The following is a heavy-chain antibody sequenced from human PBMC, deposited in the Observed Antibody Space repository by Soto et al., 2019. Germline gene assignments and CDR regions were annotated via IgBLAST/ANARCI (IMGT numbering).Heavy chain of an antibody. Sequence: QVQLRQWGAGLLKPSETLSLTCAVYGGSFSGYYWSWIRQPPGKGLEWIGEINHSGSTNYNPSLKSRVTISVDTSKNQFSLKLSSVTAADTAVYYCARGGLLGYCSSTSCRQYFQHWGQGTRVTVSS. V-gene: IGHV4-34*01. CDR2: INHSGST. J-gene: IGHJ1*01. CDR1: GGSFSGYY. D-gene: IGHD2-2*01. CDR3: ARGGLLGYCSSTSCRQYFQH.